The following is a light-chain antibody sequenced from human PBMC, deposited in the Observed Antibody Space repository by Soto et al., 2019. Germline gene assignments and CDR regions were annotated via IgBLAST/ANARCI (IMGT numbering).Light chain of an antibody. CDR1: QSISKW. J-gene: IGKJ1*01. V-gene: IGKV1-5*01. CDR2: DVS. Sequence: IQLTHSPSTLSASVLYIVTITFRSSQSISKWLAWYQQKPGKAPKLLMYDVSSLESGVPSRFSGSGSGTEFTLTISSLQSDDFATYYCKQYHSYRKFGQGTKVDIK. CDR3: KQYHSYRK.